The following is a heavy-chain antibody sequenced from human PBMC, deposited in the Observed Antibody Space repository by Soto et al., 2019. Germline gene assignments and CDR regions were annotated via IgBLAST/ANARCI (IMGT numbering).Heavy chain of an antibody. J-gene: IGHJ4*02. CDR3: TTGSTSTKNY. CDR1: GFTFSNAW. V-gene: IGHV3-15*01. CDR2: IKSKTDGGTT. Sequence: GSLRLSCAASGFTFSNAWLSWVRQAPGKGLEWVGRIKSKTDGGTTDYTAPVKGRFTISRDDSKNTLYLQMNSLKIEDTAVYYCTTGSTSTKNYWGQGTLVTVSS. D-gene: IGHD6-6*01.